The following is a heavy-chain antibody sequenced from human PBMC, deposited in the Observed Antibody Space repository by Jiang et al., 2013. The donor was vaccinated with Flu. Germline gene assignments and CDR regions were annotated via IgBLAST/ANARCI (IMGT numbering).Heavy chain of an antibody. CDR3: ARQGSSTWYQDT. J-gene: IGHJ5*02. CDR2: VYPAGSDT. CDR1: GYSFTSHW. D-gene: IGHD6-13*01. Sequence: EVKKPGESLKISCETSGYSFTSHWIGWVRQMPGKGLEWMGIVYPAGSDTRYSPSFQGHVTISADKSISTAYLQWSSLTAADTATYYCARQGSSTWYQDTWGQGTLVTVSS. V-gene: IGHV5-51*01.